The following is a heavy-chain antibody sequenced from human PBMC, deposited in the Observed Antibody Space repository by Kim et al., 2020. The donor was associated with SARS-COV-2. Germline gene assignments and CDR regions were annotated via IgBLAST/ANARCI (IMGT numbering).Heavy chain of an antibody. Sequence: SETLSLTCTVSGGSISSCGYNWSVIFEHPGNDLVWRGKTYYSGNTSYNPSLNRRSTSSVNTSKNQFSLNLSSVTAADTAVYYCARQAGYTYGNFGMDVWGRGSTVTISS. CDR1: GGSISSCGYN. D-gene: IGHD5-18*01. V-gene: IGHV4-31*03. J-gene: IGHJ6*02. CDR2: TYYSGNT. CDR3: ARQAGYTYGNFGMDV.